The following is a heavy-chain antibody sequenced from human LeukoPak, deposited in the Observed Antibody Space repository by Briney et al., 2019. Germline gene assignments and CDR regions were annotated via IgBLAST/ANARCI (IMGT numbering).Heavy chain of an antibody. Sequence: VASVKVSCKASGGTFSSYAISWVRQAPGQGLEWMGRIIPILGIANYAQKFQGRVTITADKSTSTAYMELSSLRSEDTAVYYCARGTGIDCSGGSCYSYWFDPWGQGTLVTVSS. V-gene: IGHV1-69*04. D-gene: IGHD2-15*01. CDR3: ARGTGIDCSGGSCYSYWFDP. J-gene: IGHJ5*02. CDR2: IIPILGIA. CDR1: GGTFSSYA.